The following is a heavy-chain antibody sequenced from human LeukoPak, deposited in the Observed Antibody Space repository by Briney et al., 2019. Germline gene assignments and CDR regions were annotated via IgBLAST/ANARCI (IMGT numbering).Heavy chain of an antibody. Sequence: GGSLRLSCAASGFTFSSYWMSWVRRAPGKGLEWVANIKQDGSEKYYVDSVKGRFTISRDNAKNSLYLQMNSLRAEDTAVYYCASFLAVAGSNYWGQGTLVTVSS. CDR3: ASFLAVAGSNY. J-gene: IGHJ4*02. CDR1: GFTFSSYW. CDR2: IKQDGSEK. V-gene: IGHV3-7*01. D-gene: IGHD6-19*01.